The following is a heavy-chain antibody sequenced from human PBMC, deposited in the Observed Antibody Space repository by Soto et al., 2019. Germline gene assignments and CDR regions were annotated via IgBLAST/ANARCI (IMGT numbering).Heavy chain of an antibody. J-gene: IGHJ4*02. Sequence: QPQLVQSGPEVKKPGTSVKVSCKASHYTFTSYGVSWVRQAPGQGLEWMGWISSQNGNTVYAQKFQGRVTLTTDTSTSTAFMELRSLHSDDTALYYCARDRHYHTWDRIDYWGQGTLVTVSS. D-gene: IGHD3-9*01. V-gene: IGHV1-18*01. CDR3: ARDRHYHTWDRIDY. CDR2: ISSQNGNT. CDR1: HYTFTSYG.